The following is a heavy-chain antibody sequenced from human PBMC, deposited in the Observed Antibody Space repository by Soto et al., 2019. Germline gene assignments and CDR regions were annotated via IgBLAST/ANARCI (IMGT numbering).Heavy chain of an antibody. V-gene: IGHV4-59*01. J-gene: IGHJ4*02. Sequence: QVQLQESGPGLVRPSETLSLTCTVSGGSLSSYYWSWIRQSPGKGLEWIGYIYYTGSTKFHPSLKSRVTISVDRSKNQFSLNLSSLTAADTAVYYCARESLGVYDTSTYPIDYFDYWGRGTLVTVSS. D-gene: IGHD4-17*01. CDR2: IYYTGST. CDR1: GGSLSSYY. CDR3: ARESLGVYDTSTYPIDYFDY.